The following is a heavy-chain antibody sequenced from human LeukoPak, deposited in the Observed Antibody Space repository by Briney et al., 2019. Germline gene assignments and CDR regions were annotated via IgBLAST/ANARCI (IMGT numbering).Heavy chain of an antibody. CDR1: GFTVSSNY. CDR2: IYSGGST. J-gene: IGHJ6*02. CDR3: ARDLLVNWNYFRDRYGMDV. V-gene: IGHV3-66*01. Sequence: PGGSLRLSCAGSGFTVSSNYMSWVRQAPGKGLEWVSVIYSGGSTYYADSVKGRFTISRDNSKNTLYLQMNSLRAEDTAVYYCARDLLVNWNYFRDRYGMDVWGQGTTVTVSS. D-gene: IGHD1-7*01.